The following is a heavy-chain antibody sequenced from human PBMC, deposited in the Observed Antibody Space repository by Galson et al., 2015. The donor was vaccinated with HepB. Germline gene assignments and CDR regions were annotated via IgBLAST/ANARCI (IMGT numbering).Heavy chain of an antibody. Sequence: LSLTCTVSGDSISSGGWYWTWIRQRPGKGLEWLSSITWSAKTTYYADSVKGRFTISRDNANNSLHLQMDNLRVEDTAVYYCASLTMVQGLIRPYNWFDPWGQGTHVIVS. J-gene: IGHJ5*02. CDR1: GDSISSGG. V-gene: IGHV3-48*03. CDR3: ASLTMVQGLIRPYNWFDP. CDR2: ITWSAKTT. D-gene: IGHD3-10*01.